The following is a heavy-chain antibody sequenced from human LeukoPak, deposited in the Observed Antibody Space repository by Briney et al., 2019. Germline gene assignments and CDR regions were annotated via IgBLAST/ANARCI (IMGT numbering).Heavy chain of an antibody. Sequence: SETLSLTCTVPGGSIRSYYWTWIRQPPGKGLEWIGHIYYTGSTTYNPSLKSRVTISVDTSKHQFSLKLSSVTAADTAVYYCARKPLWVGGNWFDPWGQGTLVTVSS. D-gene: IGHD3-16*01. V-gene: IGHV4-59*12. CDR1: GGSIRSYY. CDR3: ARKPLWVGGNWFDP. CDR2: IYYTGST. J-gene: IGHJ5*02.